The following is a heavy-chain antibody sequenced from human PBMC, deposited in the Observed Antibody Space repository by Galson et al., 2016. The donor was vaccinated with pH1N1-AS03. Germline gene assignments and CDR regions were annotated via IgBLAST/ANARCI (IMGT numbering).Heavy chain of an antibody. CDR3: VKDVLSDGWFTAADS. J-gene: IGHJ4*02. Sequence: SLRLSCAGSGFTFDAYAMHWVRQTPGKGLEWVAGMSWGSAKIDYADSVKGRFTISRDNAQNSLYLQMSSLRPEDTAVYFCVKDVLSDGWFTAADSWGQGTLVTVSS. D-gene: IGHD6-19*01. CDR1: GFTFDAYA. CDR2: MSWGSAKI. V-gene: IGHV3-9*01.